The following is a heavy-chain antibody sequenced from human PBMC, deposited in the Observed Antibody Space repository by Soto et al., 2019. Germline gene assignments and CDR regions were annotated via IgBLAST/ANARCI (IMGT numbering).Heavy chain of an antibody. CDR1: GFTFSSYG. Sequence: PGGSLRLSCAASGFTFSSYGMHWVRQAPGKGLEWVAVISYDGSNKYYADSVKGRFTISRDNSKNTLYLQMNSLRAEDTAVYYCARSGDYGDAFDIWGQGTMVTVSS. CDR2: ISYDGSNK. D-gene: IGHD4-17*01. V-gene: IGHV3-30*03. CDR3: ARSGDYGDAFDI. J-gene: IGHJ3*02.